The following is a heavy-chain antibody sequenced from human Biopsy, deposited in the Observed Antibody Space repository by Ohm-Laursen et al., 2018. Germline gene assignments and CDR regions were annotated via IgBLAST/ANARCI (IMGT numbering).Heavy chain of an antibody. CDR1: GGSFNGYF. CDR2: ITQSGST. Sequence: SDTLSLTCAVYGGSFNGYFWSLIRQPPGKGLEWIGDITQSGSTNYSPFLKSRVTISVDTAKKQFSLSLRSVTAADTAVYYCARVPLPGIGAAYQGRFLYGMDVWGQGTTVSVSS. CDR3: ARVPLPGIGAAYQGRFLYGMDV. J-gene: IGHJ6*02. V-gene: IGHV4-34*01. D-gene: IGHD6-13*01.